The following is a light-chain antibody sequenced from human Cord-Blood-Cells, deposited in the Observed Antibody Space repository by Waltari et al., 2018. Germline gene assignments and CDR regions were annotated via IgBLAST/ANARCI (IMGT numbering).Light chain of an antibody. CDR1: GSEVGGFNF. Sequence: SALTQPPSVFGSPGHPTPTSCTGTGSEVGGFNFAPWYQQHPGKAPKLMIYEGSKRPSGVSNRFSGSKSGNTASLTISGLQAEDEADYYCCSYAGSSTWVFGGGTKLTVL. CDR2: EGS. CDR3: CSYAGSSTWV. V-gene: IGLV2-23*01. J-gene: IGLJ3*02.